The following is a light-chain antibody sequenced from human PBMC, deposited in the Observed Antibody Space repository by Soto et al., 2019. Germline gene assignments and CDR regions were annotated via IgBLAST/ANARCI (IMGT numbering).Light chain of an antibody. Sequence: QSALTQPASVSGSPGQSITISCTGTSSDLGGYNYVSWYQQHPGKAPKLMIYEVSNRHSGVSNRFSGSKSGNTASLTISGLQAEDEADYYCSSYTSSSSWVFGGGTKLTVL. V-gene: IGLV2-14*01. CDR3: SSYTSSSSWV. CDR2: EVS. CDR1: SSDLGGYNY. J-gene: IGLJ3*02.